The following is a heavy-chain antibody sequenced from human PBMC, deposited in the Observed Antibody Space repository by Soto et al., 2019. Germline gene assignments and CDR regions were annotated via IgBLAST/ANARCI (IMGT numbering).Heavy chain of an antibody. CDR1: GFTFSIYG. CDR3: AILRGDYFDY. Sequence: RGSLRLSCSASGFTFSIYGMHWVRQAPGKGLEWVSVIWYDGTNTDYRDSVKGLFTISRDNSKNTVFLQMNNLSAEDTAVYYCAILRGDYFDYWGQGTLVTVSS. CDR2: IWYDGTNT. D-gene: IGHD3-16*01. V-gene: IGHV3-33*08. J-gene: IGHJ4*02.